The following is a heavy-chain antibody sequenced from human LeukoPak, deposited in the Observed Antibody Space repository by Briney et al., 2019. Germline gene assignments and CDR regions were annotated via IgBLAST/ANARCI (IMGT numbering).Heavy chain of an antibody. CDR1: GGTFSSYA. J-gene: IGHJ4*02. CDR3: ATRGYYDKFGY. V-gene: IGHV1-69*04. Sequence: GASVKVSCKASGGTFSSYAISWVRQAPGQGLEWMGRIISILGIANYAQKFQGRVTITADKSTSTAYMELSSLRSEDTAVYYCATRGYYDKFGYWGQGTLVTVSS. CDR2: IISILGIA. D-gene: IGHD3-22*01.